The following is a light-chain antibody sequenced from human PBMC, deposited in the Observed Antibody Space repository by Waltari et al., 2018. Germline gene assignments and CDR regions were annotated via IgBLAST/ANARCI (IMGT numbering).Light chain of an antibody. V-gene: IGLV7-43*01. J-gene: IGLJ3*02. Sequence: QTVVTQEPSLTVSPGGTVTLTCAFTTGAFTSNYYPNWFQQKPGQAPRALIYNTDKHFGTPARFSGSLLGGKAALTLSRAQPEDEAEYYCALYYGDAQWVFGGGTKLTVL. CDR2: NT. CDR3: ALYYGDAQWV. CDR1: TGAFTSNYY.